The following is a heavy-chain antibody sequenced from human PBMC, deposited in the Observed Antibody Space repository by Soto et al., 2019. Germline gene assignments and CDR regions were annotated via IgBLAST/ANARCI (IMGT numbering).Heavy chain of an antibody. J-gene: IGHJ6*02. CDR1: GYTFTSYG. Sequence: QVQLVQSGAEVKKPGASVKVSCKASGYTFTSYGISWVRQAPGQGLEWMGWISAYNGNTNYAQKLQGRVTMTTDTSTSTAYMELRSLRSVDTAVYYCARDEWGSSSHHYYYGMDVWGQGTTVTVSS. CDR2: ISAYNGNT. D-gene: IGHD6-6*01. V-gene: IGHV1-18*04. CDR3: ARDEWGSSSHHYYYGMDV.